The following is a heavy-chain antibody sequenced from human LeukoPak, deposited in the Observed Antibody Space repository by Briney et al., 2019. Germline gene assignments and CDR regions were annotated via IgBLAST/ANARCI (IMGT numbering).Heavy chain of an antibody. V-gene: IGHV4-39*07. D-gene: IGHD2-2*01. Sequence: SETLSLTCTVSGGSISSTIYYWGWIRQPPGKGLEWIGSIFYSGSTNYNPSLKSRVTMSVDTSKNQFSLKLSSVTAADTAVYYCARTSQGDPLWGQGTLVTVSS. J-gene: IGHJ4*02. CDR1: GGSISSTIYY. CDR2: IFYSGST. CDR3: ARTSQGDPL.